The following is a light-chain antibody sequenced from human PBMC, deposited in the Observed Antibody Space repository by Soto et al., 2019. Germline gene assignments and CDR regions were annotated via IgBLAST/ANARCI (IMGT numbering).Light chain of an antibody. Sequence: QSALTQPASVSGSPGQSITISCTGTSSDVGSSHLVSWYQQHPGRAPKLMIFDVIKRPSGVSNRFSGSKSGNTASLTISGLQAEDEADYYCFSYAGSLVVFGGGTQLTVL. CDR1: SSDVGSSHL. CDR2: DVI. CDR3: FSYAGSLVV. V-gene: IGLV2-23*02. J-gene: IGLJ2*01.